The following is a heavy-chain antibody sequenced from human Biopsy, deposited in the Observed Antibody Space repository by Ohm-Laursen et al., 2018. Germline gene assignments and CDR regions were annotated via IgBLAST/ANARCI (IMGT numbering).Heavy chain of an antibody. V-gene: IGHV4-34*01. D-gene: IGHD2-2*01. CDR3: ARFIVPSLHCSNGVCPIRWFDP. Sequence: SDILSLTWAVYGGTYSGYYWSWIRQPPGKGLEWIGEVHHDGRANYNPSLKSRVTISGDMSKKQFSLKLSGVTAADTAVYYCARFIVPSLHCSNGVCPIRWFDPWGQGTLVTVFS. CDR2: VHHDGRA. CDR1: GGTYSGYY. J-gene: IGHJ5*02.